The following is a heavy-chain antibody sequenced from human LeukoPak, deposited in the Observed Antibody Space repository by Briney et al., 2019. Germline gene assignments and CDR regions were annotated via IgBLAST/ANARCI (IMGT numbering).Heavy chain of an antibody. CDR2: IIPILGIA. CDR3: ARGGGKYSYGPGYFDY. V-gene: IGHV1-69*02. J-gene: IGHJ4*02. Sequence: ASVKVSCKASGGTFSSYTISWVRQAPGQGLEWMGRIIPILGIANYAQKFQGRVTITADKFTSTAYMELSSLRSEDTAVYYCARGGGKYSYGPGYFDYWGQGTLVTVSS. D-gene: IGHD5-18*01. CDR1: GGTFSSYT.